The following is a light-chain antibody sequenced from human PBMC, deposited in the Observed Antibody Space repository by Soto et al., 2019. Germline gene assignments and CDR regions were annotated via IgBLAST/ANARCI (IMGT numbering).Light chain of an antibody. CDR3: CSSAGSSPVV. CDR1: SSDVGRYNL. Sequence: QSALTQPASVSGSPGQSITISCTGTSSDVGRYNLVSWYQQHPGKAPKLMIYEGSKRPSGVSNRCSGSKSGNTASLTISGLQAEDEADYYCCSSAGSSPVVFGGGTKLTVL. V-gene: IGLV2-23*01. J-gene: IGLJ2*01. CDR2: EGS.